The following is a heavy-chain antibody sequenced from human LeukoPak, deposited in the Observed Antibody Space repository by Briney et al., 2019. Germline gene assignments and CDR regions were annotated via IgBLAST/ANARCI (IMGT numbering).Heavy chain of an antibody. Sequence: ASVKVSCKASGYTFTSYGISWVRQAPGQGLEWMGWISVYNGNTNYAQKLQGRVTMTTDTSTSTAYMELRSLRSDDTAVYYCARQLLWFGELYWAFHIWGQGTLVTVSS. CDR1: GYTFTSYG. CDR2: ISVYNGNT. CDR3: ARQLLWFGELYWAFHI. D-gene: IGHD3-10*01. V-gene: IGHV1-18*01. J-gene: IGHJ4*02.